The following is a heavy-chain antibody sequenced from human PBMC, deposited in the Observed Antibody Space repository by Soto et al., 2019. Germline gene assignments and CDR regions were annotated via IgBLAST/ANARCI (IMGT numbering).Heavy chain of an antibody. CDR3: ARGRYFDWLSEGTYYYYYYYMDV. CDR2: MNPNSGNT. CDR1: GYTFTSYD. V-gene: IGHV1-8*01. J-gene: IGHJ6*03. Sequence: GASVKVSCKASGYTFTSYDINWVRQATGQGLEWMGWMNPNSGNTGYAQKFQGRVTMTRNTSISTAYMELSSLRSEDTAVYYCARGRYFDWLSEGTYYYYYYYMDVWGKGTTVTVSS. D-gene: IGHD3-9*01.